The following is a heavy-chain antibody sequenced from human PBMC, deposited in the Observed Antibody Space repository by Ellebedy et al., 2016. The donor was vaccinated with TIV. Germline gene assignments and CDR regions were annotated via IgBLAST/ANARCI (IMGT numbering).Heavy chain of an antibody. V-gene: IGHV4-39*01. CDR2: IYYSGST. J-gene: IGHJ4*02. CDR1: GFTFRSYW. CDR3: AGSGREGHDD. Sequence: MPGGSLRLSCAASGFTFRSYWMHWVRPPPGKGLEWIGSIYYSGSTYYNPSLKSRVTISVDTSKNQFSLKLSSVTAADTAVYYCAGSGREGHDDWGQGTLVTVSS. D-gene: IGHD7-27*01.